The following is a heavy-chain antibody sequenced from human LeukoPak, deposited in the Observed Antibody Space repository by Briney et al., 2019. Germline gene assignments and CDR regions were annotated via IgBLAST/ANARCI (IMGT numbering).Heavy chain of an antibody. CDR1: GYTFTGYC. J-gene: IGHJ5*02. Sequence: ASVTVSCMASGYTFTGYCVYWVRQAPGQGLEWMGWISPNSGDTNDAQKFQGRITMNRDTSISTAYMDLSSLRSDDTAMYYCARMWSTATSGWNWFDPWGQGTLVTLSS. V-gene: IGHV1-2*02. CDR2: ISPNSGDT. CDR3: ARMWSTATSGWNWFDP. D-gene: IGHD6-13*01.